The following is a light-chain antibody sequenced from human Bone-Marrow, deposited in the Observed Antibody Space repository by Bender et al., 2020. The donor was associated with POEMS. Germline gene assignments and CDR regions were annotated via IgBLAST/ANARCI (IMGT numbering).Light chain of an antibody. CDR3: CSYAGSRTLM. Sequence: QSALAQPASVSGSPGQSLTISCTGTSSDVGRHNLVSWHQQHPGKAPKLMIYEVTKRASGVPDRFSGSKSGNTASLTVSGLRAEDEADYYCCSYAGSRTLMFGGGTKLTVL. CDR2: EVT. J-gene: IGLJ3*02. CDR1: SSDVGRHNL. V-gene: IGLV2-23*02.